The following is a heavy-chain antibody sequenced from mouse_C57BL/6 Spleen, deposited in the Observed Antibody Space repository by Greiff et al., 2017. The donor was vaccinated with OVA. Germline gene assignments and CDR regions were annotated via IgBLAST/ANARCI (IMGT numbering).Heavy chain of an antibody. CDR3: AKEVYYGNPYAMDY. V-gene: IGHV2-5*01. CDR2: IWRGGST. Sequence: VQRVESGPGLVQPSQSLSITCTVSGFSLTSYGVHWVRQSPGKGLEWLGVIWRGGSTDYNAAFMSRLSITKDNSKSQVFFKMNSLQADDTAIYYCAKEVYYGNPYAMDYWGQGTSVTVSS. J-gene: IGHJ4*01. CDR1: GFSLTSYG. D-gene: IGHD2-1*01.